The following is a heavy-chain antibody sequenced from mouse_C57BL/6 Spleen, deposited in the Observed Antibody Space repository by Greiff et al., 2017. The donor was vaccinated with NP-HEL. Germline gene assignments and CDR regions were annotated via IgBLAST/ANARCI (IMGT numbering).Heavy chain of an antibody. CDR2: IDPSDSYT. CDR1: GYTFTSYW. V-gene: IGHV1-59*01. Sequence: QVQLQQSGAELVRPGTSVKLSCKASGYTFTSYWMHWVKQRPGQGLEWIGVIDPSDSYTNYNQKFKGKATLTVDTSSSTAYMQLSSLTSEDSAVYYCARGGNDYSYWGQGTLVTVSA. J-gene: IGHJ3*01. CDR3: ARGGNDYSY. D-gene: IGHD2-4*01.